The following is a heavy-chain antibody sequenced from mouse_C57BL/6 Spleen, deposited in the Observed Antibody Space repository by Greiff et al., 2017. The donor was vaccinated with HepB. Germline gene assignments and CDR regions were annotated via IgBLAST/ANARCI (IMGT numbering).Heavy chain of an antibody. D-gene: IGHD2-3*01. CDR3: ARGSKNGYYPYYAMDY. J-gene: IGHJ4*01. Sequence: EVQLVESGPGLVKPSQSLSLTCSVTGYSITSGYYWNWIRQFPGNKLEWMGYISYDGSNNYNPSLKNRISITRDTSKNQFFLKLNSVTTEDTATYYCARGSKNGYYPYYAMDYWGQGTSVTVSS. CDR1: GYSITSGYY. V-gene: IGHV3-6*01. CDR2: ISYDGSN.